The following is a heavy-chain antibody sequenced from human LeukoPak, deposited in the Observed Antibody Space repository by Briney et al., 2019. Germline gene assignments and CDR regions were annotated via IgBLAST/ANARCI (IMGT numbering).Heavy chain of an antibody. CDR3: ARGPVYYFDY. CDR2: ISGSGGST. CDR1: GFTFSSYA. D-gene: IGHD1-14*01. J-gene: IGHJ4*02. Sequence: PGGSLRLSCAASGFTFSSYAMSWVRQAPGKGLEWVSAISGSGGSTYYADSVKGRFTISRDNSKNSLYLQMNSLRAEDTALYYCARGPVYYFDYWGQGTLVTVSS. V-gene: IGHV3-23*01.